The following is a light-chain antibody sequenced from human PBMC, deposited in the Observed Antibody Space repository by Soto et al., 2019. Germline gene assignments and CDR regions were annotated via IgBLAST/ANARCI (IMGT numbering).Light chain of an antibody. CDR3: QHYNSYSEA. CDR1: QTISSW. Sequence: DIQITQSPSTLSGSVGDRVTLTCRASQTISSWLAWYQQKPGKAPKLLIYKASTLKGGVPSRFSGRGSGTEFTLTISSLQTDDFETYYCQHYNSYSEAFGQGTKVDI. CDR2: KAS. J-gene: IGKJ1*01. V-gene: IGKV1-5*03.